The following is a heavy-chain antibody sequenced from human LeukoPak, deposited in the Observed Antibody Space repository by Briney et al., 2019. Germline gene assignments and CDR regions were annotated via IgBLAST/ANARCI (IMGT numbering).Heavy chain of an antibody. J-gene: IGHJ4*02. Sequence: PGGSLRLSCAASGFTFSDHYMDWVRQAPGKGLEWVARSWDKANSYTTEYAASVKGRFTISRDDSKNSLYLEMNSLETEDTAVYYCARRGTGHYYPFDYWGQGTLVTVSS. D-gene: IGHD3-10*01. V-gene: IGHV3-72*01. CDR1: GFTFSDHY. CDR3: ARRGTGHYYPFDY. CDR2: SWDKANSYTT.